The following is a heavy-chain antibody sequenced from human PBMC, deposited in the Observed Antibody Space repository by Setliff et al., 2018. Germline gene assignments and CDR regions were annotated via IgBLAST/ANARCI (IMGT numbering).Heavy chain of an antibody. CDR1: GGSISSSSYY. Sequence: KPSETLSLTCTVPGGSISSSSYYWGWIRQPPGKGLEWIGSIYYSGSTYYNPSLKSRVTISVDTSKNQFSLKLSSVTAADTAVYYCARRTEYYNFWSGYYDYWGQGTLVTVSS. J-gene: IGHJ4*02. CDR3: ARRTEYYNFWSGYYDY. CDR2: IYYSGST. D-gene: IGHD3-3*01. V-gene: IGHV4-39*07.